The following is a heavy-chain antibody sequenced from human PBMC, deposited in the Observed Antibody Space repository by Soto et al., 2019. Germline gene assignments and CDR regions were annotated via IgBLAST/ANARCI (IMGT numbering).Heavy chain of an antibody. CDR3: SRGPGAFVEWLLSEGSYHYFDY. V-gene: IGHV4-4*07. Sequence: QVQLQESGPGLVKPSETLAITCTVSGASISSYYWSWIRQPAGKGLEWIVRIYTSGSTNYNPSLKSRFIMSVDAYKNQFSLKLSSVTAADTAVYYCSRGPGAFVEWLLSEGSYHYFDYWGQGTLVTVSS. J-gene: IGHJ4*02. CDR2: IYTSGST. D-gene: IGHD3-3*01. CDR1: GASISSYY.